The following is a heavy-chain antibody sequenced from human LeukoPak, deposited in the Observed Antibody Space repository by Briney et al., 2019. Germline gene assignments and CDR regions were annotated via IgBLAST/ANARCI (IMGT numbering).Heavy chain of an antibody. D-gene: IGHD3-22*01. CDR1: GFTFSSYS. CDR2: ISSSSSYI. J-gene: IGHJ4*02. Sequence: GGSLRLSCAASGFTFSSYSMNWVRQAPGKGLEWVTSISSSSSYIYYADSVKGRFTISRDNAKNSLYLQMNSLRAEDTAVYYCARKDSSGYYPDYWGQGTLVTVSS. V-gene: IGHV3-21*01. CDR3: ARKDSSGYYPDY.